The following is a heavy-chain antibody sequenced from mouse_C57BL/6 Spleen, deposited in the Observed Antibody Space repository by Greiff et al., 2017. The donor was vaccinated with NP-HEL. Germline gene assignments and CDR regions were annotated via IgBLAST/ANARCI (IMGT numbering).Heavy chain of an antibody. CDR2: IWTGGGT. Sequence: QVQLKESGPGLVAPSQSLSITCTVSGFSLTSYAISWVRQPPGKGLEWLGVIWTGGGTNYNSALKSRLSISKDNSKSQVFLKMNSLQTDNTARYYCASSLLLHGNYYYFDYWGQGTTLTVSS. V-gene: IGHV2-9-1*01. CDR1: GFSLTSYA. J-gene: IGHJ2*01. CDR3: ASSLLLHGNYYYFDY. D-gene: IGHD2-1*01.